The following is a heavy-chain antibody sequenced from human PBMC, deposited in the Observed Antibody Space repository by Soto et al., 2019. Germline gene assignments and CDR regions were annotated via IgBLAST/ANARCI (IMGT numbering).Heavy chain of an antibody. CDR2: IYYSGST. Sequence: SETLSLTCTVSGGSISSGDYYWSWIRQPPGKGLEWIGYIYYSGSTYYNPSLKSRVTISVDRSKNQFSLKLSSVTAADTAVYHCARMDSSSWYAFDIWGQGTMVTVSS. J-gene: IGHJ3*02. V-gene: IGHV4-30-4*01. CDR1: GGSISSGDYY. D-gene: IGHD6-13*01. CDR3: ARMDSSSWYAFDI.